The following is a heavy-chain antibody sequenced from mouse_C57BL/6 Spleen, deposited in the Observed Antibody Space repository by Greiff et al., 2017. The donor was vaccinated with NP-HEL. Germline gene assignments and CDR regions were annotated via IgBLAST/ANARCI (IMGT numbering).Heavy chain of an antibody. CDR2: INPNNGGT. V-gene: IGHV1-26*01. Sequence: VQLKQSGPELVKPGASVKISCKASGYTFTDYYMNWVKQSHGKSLEWIGDINPNNGGTSYNQQFKGQATLTVDKSSSTAYMEIRRLTSEDTAVYYCARGGCRYYAMDYWGQGTSVTVSS. J-gene: IGHJ4*01. CDR3: ARGGCRYYAMDY. CDR1: GYTFTDYY.